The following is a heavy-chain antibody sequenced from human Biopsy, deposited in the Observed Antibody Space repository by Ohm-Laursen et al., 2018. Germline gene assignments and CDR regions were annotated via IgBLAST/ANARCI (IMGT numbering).Heavy chain of an antibody. CDR2: IYYSGTT. J-gene: IGHJ2*01. D-gene: IGHD4-23*01. CDR3: ARRPYGGTRYWYFDL. V-gene: IGHV4-31*01. Sequence: SQTLSLTCTVSGVSINTGGYYWTWIRQHPGKGLEWIGYIYYSGTTYYNPSLKSLVTISVDTSKNQFSLKLNSVTAADTAVYYCARRPYGGTRYWYFDLWGRGTLVTVSS. CDR1: GVSINTGGYY.